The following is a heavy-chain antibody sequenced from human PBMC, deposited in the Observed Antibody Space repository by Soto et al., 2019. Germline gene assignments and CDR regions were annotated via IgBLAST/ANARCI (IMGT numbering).Heavy chain of an antibody. D-gene: IGHD4-17*01. J-gene: IGHJ4*02. CDR1: GFTFDTYS. V-gene: IGHV3-21*01. Sequence: GGSLRLSCSASGFTFDTYSMNWVRQAPGKGLDWVSSISSHSNYIYYADSLRGRVTISRDNAKKLLYLEVNRLTVDDTGIYYCARDSGTVNPGYFDFWGQGILVTVSS. CDR2: ISSHSNYI. CDR3: ARDSGTVNPGYFDF.